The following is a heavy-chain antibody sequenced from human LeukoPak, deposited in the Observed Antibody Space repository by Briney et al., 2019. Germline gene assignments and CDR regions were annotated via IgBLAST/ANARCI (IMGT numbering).Heavy chain of an antibody. CDR2: ISNDGTDK. J-gene: IGHJ4*02. CDR1: GVTFSNYA. CDR3: VREGTYFFASGSFQGYYFDN. V-gene: IGHV3-30*03. D-gene: IGHD3-10*01. Sequence: GGSLRLSCAAPGVTFSNYAMHWVRQSPGKGLEWVAVISNDGTDKHHADSVKGRFTVSRDNSNHTVYLEMDRLRVEDTAIYYCVREGTYFFASGSFQGYYFDNWGQGTLVTVSS.